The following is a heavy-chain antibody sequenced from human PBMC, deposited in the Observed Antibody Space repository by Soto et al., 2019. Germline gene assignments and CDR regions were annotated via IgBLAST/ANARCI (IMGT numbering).Heavy chain of an antibody. CDR1: GFTFGDYA. D-gene: IGHD5-12*01. CDR2: IRSKAYGGTT. CDR3: TREPYGGYLYYFDY. Sequence: GGTLRLSCTASGFTFGDYATSWFRQAPGKGLEWVGFIRSKAYGGTTEYAASVKGRFTISRDDSKSIAYLQMNSLKTEDTAVYYCTREPYGGYLYYFDYWGQGTLVTVSS. J-gene: IGHJ4*02. V-gene: IGHV3-49*03.